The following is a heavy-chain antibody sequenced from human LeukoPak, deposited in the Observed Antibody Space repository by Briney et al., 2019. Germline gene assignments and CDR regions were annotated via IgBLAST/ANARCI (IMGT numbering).Heavy chain of an antibody. CDR1: GGSISSSSYY. V-gene: IGHV4-39*07. D-gene: IGHD3-22*01. J-gene: IGHJ4*02. CDR3: ARDYYDSGGYSSEPAYYFDY. CDR2: IYYSGSH. Sequence: PSETLSLTCTVSGGSISSSSYYWGWIRQPPGKGLEWIGCIYYSGSHYYNPSRKSRVTIPVDTSKNQFSLKLSSVTAADTAVYYCARDYYDSGGYSSEPAYYFDYWGQGTLVTVSS.